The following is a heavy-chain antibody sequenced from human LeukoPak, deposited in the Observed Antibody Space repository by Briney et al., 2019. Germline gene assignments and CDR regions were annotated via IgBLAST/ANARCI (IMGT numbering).Heavy chain of an antibody. CDR3: ARAAATGTHNWFDP. CDR1: GYTFRSHY. Sequence: ASVKVSCKASGYTFRSHYMHWVRQAPGQGLEWMGIINPSGGSTSYAQKFQGRVTLTRDTSTSTVYMEVSSLRSEDTAVYYCARAAATGTHNWFDPWGQGTLVTVSS. CDR2: INPSGGST. J-gene: IGHJ5*02. V-gene: IGHV1-46*01. D-gene: IGHD6-13*01.